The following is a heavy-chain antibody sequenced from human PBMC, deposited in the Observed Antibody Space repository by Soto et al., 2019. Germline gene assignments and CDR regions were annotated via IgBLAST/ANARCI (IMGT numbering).Heavy chain of an antibody. CDR2: ISGSGGST. D-gene: IGHD1-26*01. V-gene: IGHV3-23*01. CDR3: ARRGSGSYSDY. Sequence: EVQLLESGGGLVQPGGSLRLSCAASGFTFSSYAMRWVRQAPVKGLEWVSAISGSGGSTYYADSVKGRFTISRDNSKNTLYLQMNSLRAGDAAVYYCARRGSGSYSDYWGQGTLVTVSS. CDR1: GFTFSSYA. J-gene: IGHJ4*02.